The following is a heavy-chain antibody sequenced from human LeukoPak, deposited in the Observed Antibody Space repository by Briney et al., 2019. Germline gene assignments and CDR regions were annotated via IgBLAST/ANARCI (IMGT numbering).Heavy chain of an antibody. CDR2: ISNSGGYT. CDR3: TSPRFDY. J-gene: IGHJ4*02. CDR1: GFTFSSYD. V-gene: IGHV3-23*01. Sequence: PGGSLRLSCAASGFTFSSYDINWVRQAPGKGLEWVSGISNSGGYTYYADSVKGRFTISRDNSRNTVYLLMNSLRGEDTAVYYCTSPRFDYWGQGTLVTVSS.